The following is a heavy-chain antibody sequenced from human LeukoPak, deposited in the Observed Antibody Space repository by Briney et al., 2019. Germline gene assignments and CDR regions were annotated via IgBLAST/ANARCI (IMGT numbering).Heavy chain of an antibody. CDR1: GFTFSTYR. D-gene: IGHD6-13*01. Sequence: GGSLRLSCAASGFTFSTYRMSWVRQAPGKGLEWVANIKQDGSEKHYVDSVKGRFTISRDNAKNSLYLQMSSLRAEDTAVYYCAGGPPGIAAMDVWGKGTTVTVSS. V-gene: IGHV3-7*01. J-gene: IGHJ6*04. CDR3: AGGPPGIAAMDV. CDR2: IKQDGSEK.